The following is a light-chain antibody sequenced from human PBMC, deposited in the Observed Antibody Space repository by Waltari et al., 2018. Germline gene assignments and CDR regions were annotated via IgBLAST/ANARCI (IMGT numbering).Light chain of an antibody. CDR2: DSS. Sequence: EIVLTQSPATLSLSPGERATLSCRASQSVSTSLAWYQQRPGQPPRLLIYDSSFRATGIPARFSGSGSETDFTLTISSLEPEDFAVYYCQQRYKWPLTFGGGSKVEI. CDR1: QSVSTS. V-gene: IGKV3-11*01. CDR3: QQRYKWPLT. J-gene: IGKJ4*01.